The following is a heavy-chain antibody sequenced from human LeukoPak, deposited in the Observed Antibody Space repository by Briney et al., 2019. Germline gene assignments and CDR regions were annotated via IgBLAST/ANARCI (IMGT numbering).Heavy chain of an antibody. CDR2: IIPIFATA. J-gene: IGHJ4*02. V-gene: IGHV1-69*05. CDR1: GGTFSNYA. Sequence: SVKVSCKPSGGTFSNYAISWVRQAPGQGLEWMGGIIPIFATANYAQKFQGRVTITTDESTSTAYMELSSLRSEDTAVYYCARNEGYSYGYPLDYWGQGTLVTVSS. CDR3: ARNEGYSYGYPLDY. D-gene: IGHD5-18*01.